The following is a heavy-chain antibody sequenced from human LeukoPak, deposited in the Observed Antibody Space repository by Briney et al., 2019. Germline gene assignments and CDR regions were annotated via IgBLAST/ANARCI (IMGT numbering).Heavy chain of an antibody. CDR2: INGDGSDT. CDR3: VRDNYGVDY. J-gene: IGHJ4*02. V-gene: IGHV3-74*01. Sequence: GGSLRLSCAASGFSFSTYWMQWVRQAPGKGLMWVSHINGDGSDTTYADSVKGRFTISRDNAKNTLYLQMNSLRAEDTAVYYCVRDNYGVDYWGQGTLVTASS. CDR1: GFSFSTYW. D-gene: IGHD4-11*01.